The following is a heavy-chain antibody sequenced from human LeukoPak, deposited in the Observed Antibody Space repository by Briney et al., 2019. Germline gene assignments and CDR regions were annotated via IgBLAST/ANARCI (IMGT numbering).Heavy chain of an antibody. CDR1: GGSISSYY. CDR2: IYYSGST. V-gene: IGHV4-59*01. CDR3: ASGKGTAMVEDY. J-gene: IGHJ4*02. D-gene: IGHD5-18*01. Sequence: SETLSLTCTVSGGSISSYYWSWIRQPPGKGLEWIGYIYYSGSTNYIPSLKSRVTISVDTSKNQFSLKLSSVTAADTAVYYCASGKGTAMVEDYWGQGTLVTVSS.